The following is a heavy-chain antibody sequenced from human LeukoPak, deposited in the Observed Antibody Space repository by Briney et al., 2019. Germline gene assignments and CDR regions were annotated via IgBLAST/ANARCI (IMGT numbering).Heavy chain of an antibody. J-gene: IGHJ4*02. V-gene: IGHV3-33*01. CDR3: ARDLGAGSHYRIDY. CDR2: IWYDGKNK. CDR1: GFTFSGYG. Sequence: GGSLRLSCAASGFTFSGYGMHWVRQAPGKGLEWVAVIWYDGKNKYYAESVKGRFTVSRDNSKNMVYLQMDSLRAEDTAVYYCARDLGAGSHYRIDYWGQGNLVTVSS. D-gene: IGHD2-15*01.